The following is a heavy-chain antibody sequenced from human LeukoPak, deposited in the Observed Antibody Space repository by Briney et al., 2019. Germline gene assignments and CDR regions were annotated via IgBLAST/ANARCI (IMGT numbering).Heavy chain of an antibody. CDR2: ISPNSGGT. Sequence: ASVKVSCKASGYDFTGFFMHWVRQAPGQGLEWMGWISPNSGGTNYAQKFQDRVTMTRDTSISTAYMELSRLTSDDSALYFCARDRTMTGANAFDIWGQGTMVSVSS. CDR3: ARDRTMTGANAFDI. D-gene: IGHD1-20*01. CDR1: GYDFTGFF. V-gene: IGHV1-2*02. J-gene: IGHJ3*02.